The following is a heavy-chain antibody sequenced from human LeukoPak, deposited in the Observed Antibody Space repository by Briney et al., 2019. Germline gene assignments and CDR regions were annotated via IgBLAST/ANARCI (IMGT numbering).Heavy chain of an antibody. Sequence: GGSLRLSCAASGFTFSDYYMSWIRQAPGKGLEWVSYISSSGSTIYYADSVKGRFTISRDNAKNSLYLQMNSLRAEDTAVYYCVGGSGSYSDAFDIWGQGTMVTVSS. CDR1: GFTFSDYY. J-gene: IGHJ3*02. V-gene: IGHV3-11*01. CDR2: ISSSGSTI. CDR3: VGGSGSYSDAFDI. D-gene: IGHD3-10*01.